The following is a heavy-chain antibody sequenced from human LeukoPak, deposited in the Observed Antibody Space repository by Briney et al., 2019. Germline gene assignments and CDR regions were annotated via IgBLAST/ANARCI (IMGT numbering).Heavy chain of an antibody. CDR3: ARESIRSGSLKWFDP. CDR2: IDGSGHTT. V-gene: IGHV3-23*01. D-gene: IGHD3-3*01. Sequence: PGGSLRLSCAASGFTFTSHVMSWVRQTPGKELEWVSAIDGSGHTTYYADSVRGRFIISRDNSKKMLYLQMNSLRAEDTATYYCARESIRSGSLKWFDPWGQGTLVTVSS. CDR1: GFTFTSHV. J-gene: IGHJ5*02.